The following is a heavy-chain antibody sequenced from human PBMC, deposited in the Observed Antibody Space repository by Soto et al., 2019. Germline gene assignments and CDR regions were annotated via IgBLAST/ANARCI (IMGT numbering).Heavy chain of an antibody. D-gene: IGHD2-21*02. J-gene: IGHJ6*02. CDR2: IYWDDDK. CDR1: GFSLSTGGVG. CDR3: AHSRCGGDCLQSYSSHYYYGMDV. V-gene: IGHV2-5*02. Sequence: QITLKESGPTLVKPTQTLTLTCTISGFSLSTGGVGVGWIRQPPGKALEWLALIYWDDDKRYSPSLKSRLTNTKDTSKNQVVLTMTNMDPVDTATYYCAHSRCGGDCLQSYSSHYYYGMDVWGQGTTVTVSS.